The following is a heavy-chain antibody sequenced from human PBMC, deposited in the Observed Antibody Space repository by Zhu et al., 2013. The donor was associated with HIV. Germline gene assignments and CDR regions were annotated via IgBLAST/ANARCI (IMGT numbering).Heavy chain of an antibody. V-gene: IGHV1-69*01. Sequence: QVQLVQSGAEVKKPGSSVKVSCKASGGTFSSYAISWVRQAPGQGLEWMGGIIPIFGTANYAQKFQGRVTITADESTSTAYMELSSLRSEDTAVYYCALRTRSGGTMRLWFGYYYGMDVWGQGTTVTVSS. J-gene: IGHJ6*02. CDR2: IIPIFGTA. CDR3: ALRTRSGGTMRLWFGYYYGMDV. CDR1: GGTFSSYA. D-gene: IGHD2-15*01.